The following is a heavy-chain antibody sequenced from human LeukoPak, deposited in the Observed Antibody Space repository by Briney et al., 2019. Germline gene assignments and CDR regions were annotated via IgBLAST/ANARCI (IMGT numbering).Heavy chain of an antibody. V-gene: IGHV1-8*01. J-gene: IGHJ4*02. CDR2: MKPGSGNT. Sequence: GASVTVSCKASGYTFTSYDINWVRQATGQGLEWMGWMKPGSGNTGLAQKFQGRVTMTSNTSTSTAYMELSSLRSEDTAVYFCARASRQVKGYDSAGYYYFGYWGQGAVVTVSS. D-gene: IGHD3-22*01. CDR1: GYTFTSYD. CDR3: ARASRQVKGYDSAGYYYFGY.